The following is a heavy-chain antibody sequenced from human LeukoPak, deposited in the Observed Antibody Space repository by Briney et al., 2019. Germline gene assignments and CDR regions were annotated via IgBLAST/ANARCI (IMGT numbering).Heavy chain of an antibody. V-gene: IGHV3-23*01. Sequence: GGSLRLSCAASGFTFSNFGMSWVRQAPGKGLEWVSGISGSGGSTYYAESVKGRFTISRDNSKNTLYLQMNSLRAEDTAVYYCAKGDYSTSFNWFDPGAREPWSPSPQ. CDR2: ISGSGGST. J-gene: IGHJ5*02. D-gene: IGHD6-6*01. CDR1: GFTFSNFG. CDR3: AKGDYSTSFNWFDP.